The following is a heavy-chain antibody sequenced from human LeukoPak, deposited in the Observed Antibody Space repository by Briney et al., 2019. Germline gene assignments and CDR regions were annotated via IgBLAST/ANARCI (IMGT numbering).Heavy chain of an antibody. CDR2: VYTSGNT. CDR3: ARGLSHSTDI. V-gene: IGHV4-4*07. CDR1: GGSMSSYY. D-gene: IGHD5/OR15-5a*01. Sequence: SETLSLTCTVSGGSMSSYYWSWIRQPAGKGLEWIGRVYTSGNTSYNPSLKSRVTMSVDTSKNQFSLKLTSVTAADTAVYYCARGLSHSTDIWGQGTMVTVSS. J-gene: IGHJ3*02.